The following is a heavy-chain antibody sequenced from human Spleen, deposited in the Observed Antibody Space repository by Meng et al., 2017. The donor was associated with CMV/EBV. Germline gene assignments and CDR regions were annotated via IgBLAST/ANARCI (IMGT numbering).Heavy chain of an antibody. V-gene: IGHV4-39*01. CDR2: ISYSGDT. J-gene: IGHJ6*02. D-gene: IGHD5-18*01. CDR1: GGSISSRRSY. CDR3: ARHLRDTYYYGMDV. Sequence: SETLSLTCTVSGGSISSRRSYWAWIRQSPGAGLEWIATISYSGDTYHNPSLRGRVAISADTSKNQFFLRLSSVTAADTAMYYCARHLRDTYYYGMDVWGQGTTVTVSS.